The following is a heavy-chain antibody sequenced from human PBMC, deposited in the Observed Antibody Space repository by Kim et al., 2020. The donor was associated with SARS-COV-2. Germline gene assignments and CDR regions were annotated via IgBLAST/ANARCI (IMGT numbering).Heavy chain of an antibody. Sequence: GGSLRLSCVASGFTISTYGMHWVRQAPGKGLEWVAVISYDGSNKYYADSVKGRFTIFRDNSKNTLHLQMNSLRAEDTAVYYCAIPRMTTVTPDFDYWGQGTLVTVSS. CDR1: GFTISTYG. CDR2: ISYDGSNK. V-gene: IGHV3-30*03. J-gene: IGHJ4*02. CDR3: AIPRMTTVTPDFDY. D-gene: IGHD4-17*01.